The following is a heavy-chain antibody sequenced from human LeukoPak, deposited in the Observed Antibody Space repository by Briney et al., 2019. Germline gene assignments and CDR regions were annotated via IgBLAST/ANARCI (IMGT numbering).Heavy chain of an antibody. CDR2: LRYDGSNK. CDR3: AKDQAAAVLLLLPGRFDY. CDR1: GFTFSSYG. J-gene: IGHJ4*02. Sequence: GGSPRLSCAASGFTFSSYGMHWVRQAPGKGLDWVAFLRYDGSNKYYADSVKGRFTISRDNSKNTLYLQMNTLRAEDTATYYCAKDQAAAVLLLLPGRFDYWGQGTLVTVSS. V-gene: IGHV3-30*02. D-gene: IGHD3-22*01.